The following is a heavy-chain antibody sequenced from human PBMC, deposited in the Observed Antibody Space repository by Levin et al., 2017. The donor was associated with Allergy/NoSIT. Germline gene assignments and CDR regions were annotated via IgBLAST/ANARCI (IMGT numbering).Heavy chain of an antibody. D-gene: IGHD1-26*01. Sequence: SETLSLTCTVSGGSISSNSYYWGWIRQPPGKGLEWIGSIYYSGSTYYNPSLKSRVTISVDTSKNKFSLKLTSVTAADTAVYYCARDHWSFSSIVLGLTGGFDYWGQGTLVTVSS. CDR3: ARDHWSFSSIVLGLTGGFDY. CDR2: IYYSGST. CDR1: GGSISSNSYY. J-gene: IGHJ4*02. V-gene: IGHV4-39*07.